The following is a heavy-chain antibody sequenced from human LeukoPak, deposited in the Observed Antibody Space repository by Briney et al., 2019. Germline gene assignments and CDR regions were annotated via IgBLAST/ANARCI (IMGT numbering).Heavy chain of an antibody. CDR2: INSDGSST. Sequence: GGSLRLSCAPSGFTFTAYWMHWVRQVPGKGVMWVSRINSDGSSTTYADSVKGRFTISRDNAENTLYLQMNSLRVEDTAVYYCATALIAAIDYWGQGTLVAVSS. CDR1: GFTFTAYW. J-gene: IGHJ4*02. D-gene: IGHD6-6*01. CDR3: ATALIAAIDY. V-gene: IGHV3-74*01.